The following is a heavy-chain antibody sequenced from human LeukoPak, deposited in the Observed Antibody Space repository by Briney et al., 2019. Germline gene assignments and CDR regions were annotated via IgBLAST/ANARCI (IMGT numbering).Heavy chain of an antibody. CDR1: GGTFISYA. CDR2: IIPIFGTA. Sequence: GASVKVSCKASGGTFISYAISWVRQAPGQGLGWMGGIIPIFGTANYAQKFQGRVTITADESTSTAYMELSSLRSEDTAVYYCARGTYSSGWSYDVFDIWGQGTMVTVSS. CDR3: ARGTYSSGWSYDVFDI. D-gene: IGHD6-19*01. J-gene: IGHJ3*02. V-gene: IGHV1-69*13.